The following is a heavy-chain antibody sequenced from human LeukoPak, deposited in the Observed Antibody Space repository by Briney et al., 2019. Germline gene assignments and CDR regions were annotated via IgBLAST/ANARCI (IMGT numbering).Heavy chain of an antibody. CDR1: GGTFSSYA. V-gene: IGHV1-69*05. Sequence: ASVKVSCKASGGTFSSYAISWVRQAPGQGLEWMGGIIPIFGTANYAQRFQGRVTITTDESTSTAYMELSSLRSEDTAVYYCARDGGCSSTSCFERDAFDIWGQGTMVTVSS. CDR3: ARDGGCSSTSCFERDAFDI. D-gene: IGHD2-2*01. CDR2: IIPIFGTA. J-gene: IGHJ3*02.